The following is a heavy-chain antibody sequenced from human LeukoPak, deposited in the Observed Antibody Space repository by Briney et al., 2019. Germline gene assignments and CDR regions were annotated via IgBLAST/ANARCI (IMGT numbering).Heavy chain of an antibody. V-gene: IGHV1-69-2*01. CDR2: VDPEDGET. J-gene: IGHJ4*02. Sequence: ASVKISCKVSGYTFTDYYMHLVQQAPGKGLEWMGLVDPEDGETIYAEKFQGRVTITADTSTDTAYMELSSLRSEDTAVYYCAINPGAYCSGGSCSADYWGQGTLVTVSS. CDR1: GYTFTDYY. D-gene: IGHD2-15*01. CDR3: AINPGAYCSGGSCSADY.